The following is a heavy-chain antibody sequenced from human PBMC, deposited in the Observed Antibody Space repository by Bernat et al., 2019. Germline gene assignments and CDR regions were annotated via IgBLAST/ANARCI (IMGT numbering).Heavy chain of an antibody. Sequence: QVQLVESGGGVVQPGRSLRLSCAAPGFTFSSYVMYWVRQAPGEGLEWVAVISYDGSNKYSAESEKGRLSISRDKSKNTLSLQMNSLRAEETAVYHCAKNRYTYEHLTNQNYDFYGMDVWGQGTTVTVSS. V-gene: IGHV3-30*18. CDR2: ISYDGSNK. CDR3: AKNRYTYEHLTNQNYDFYGMDV. J-gene: IGHJ6*02. D-gene: IGHD5-18*01. CDR1: GFTFSSYV.